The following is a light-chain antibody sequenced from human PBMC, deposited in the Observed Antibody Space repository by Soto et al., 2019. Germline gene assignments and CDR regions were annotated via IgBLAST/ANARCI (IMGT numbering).Light chain of an antibody. CDR1: QSVSSN. CDR3: QQYHNWPIT. J-gene: IGKJ1*01. CDR2: DAS. V-gene: IGKV3-15*01. Sequence: EIAMPQSPATLSWSTGESATLYWRASQSVSSNLAGHQQKPGQAPRLLMYDASTRATGISARFSGSGSGTAVTLTISSLQSDDLAVYYCQQYHNWPITVGQGTKVDI.